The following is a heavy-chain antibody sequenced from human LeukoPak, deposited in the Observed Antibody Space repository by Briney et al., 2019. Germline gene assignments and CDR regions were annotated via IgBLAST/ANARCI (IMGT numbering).Heavy chain of an antibody. D-gene: IGHD3-22*01. V-gene: IGHV1-2*02. CDR3: VRDYDSSGYYGAWYYYGMDV. CDR2: INPNSGGT. CDR1: GYTFTGYY. Sequence: GASVKVSCKASGYTFTGYYMHWVRQAPGQGLEWMGWINPNSGGTNYAQKFQGRVTMTRDTSISTAYMELSRLRSDDTAVYYCVRDYDSSGYYGAWYYYGMDVWGQGTTVTVSS. J-gene: IGHJ6*02.